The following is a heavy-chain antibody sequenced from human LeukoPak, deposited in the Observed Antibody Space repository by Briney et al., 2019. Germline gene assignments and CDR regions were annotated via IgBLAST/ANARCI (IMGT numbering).Heavy chain of an antibody. CDR1: GYTLTELS. Sequence: ASVKVSCKVSGYTLTELSMHWARQAPGKGLEWMGGFDPEDGETIYAQKFQGRVTMTEDTSTDTAYMELSSLRSEDTAVYYCATSNIIAARLDDAFDIWGQGTMVTVSS. D-gene: IGHD6-6*01. CDR2: FDPEDGET. V-gene: IGHV1-24*01. CDR3: ATSNIIAARLDDAFDI. J-gene: IGHJ3*02.